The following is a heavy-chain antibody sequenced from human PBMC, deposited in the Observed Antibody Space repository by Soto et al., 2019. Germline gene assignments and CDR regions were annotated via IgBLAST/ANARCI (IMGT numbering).Heavy chain of an antibody. Sequence: AGGSLRLSCAASGFTFSSYAMSWIRQAPGKGLEWVSAISGSGGSTYYADSVKGRFTISRDNSKNTLYLQMNSLRAEDTAVYYCAKGSGRITMIVVVSPYGGAFDIWGQGTMVTVSS. V-gene: IGHV3-23*01. J-gene: IGHJ3*02. CDR2: ISGSGGST. CDR1: GFTFSSYA. D-gene: IGHD3-22*01. CDR3: AKGSGRITMIVVVSPYGGAFDI.